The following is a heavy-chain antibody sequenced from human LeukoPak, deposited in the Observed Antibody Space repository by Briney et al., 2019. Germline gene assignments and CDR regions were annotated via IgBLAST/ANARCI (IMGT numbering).Heavy chain of an antibody. V-gene: IGHV4-59*08. D-gene: IGHD6-19*01. CDR1: GGSISNYY. CDR3: ARHEKSSGWYYDY. CDR2: IYYSRST. J-gene: IGHJ4*02. Sequence: PSETLSLTCTVSGGSISNYYWSWIRQPPGKGLDWIGYIYYSRSTNYNPSLKSRVTISVDTSRNQFSLKLSSVTAADTAVYYCARHEKSSGWYYDYWGQGTLVTVSS.